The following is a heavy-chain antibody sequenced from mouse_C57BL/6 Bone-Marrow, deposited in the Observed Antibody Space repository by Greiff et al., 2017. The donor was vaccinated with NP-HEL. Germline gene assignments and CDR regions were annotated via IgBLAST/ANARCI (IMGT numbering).Heavy chain of an antibody. CDR2: IDPSDSYT. CDR3: ARLGLWSGFAY. D-gene: IGHD1-1*02. Sequence: VQLQQPGAELVRPGTSVKLSCKASGYTFTSYWMHWVKQRPGQGLEWIGVIDPSDSYTNYHQKFKGKATLTVDTSSSTAYMTLSSLTSADSAVYYCARLGLWSGFAYWGQGTLVTVSA. V-gene: IGHV1-59*01. CDR1: GYTFTSYW. J-gene: IGHJ3*01.